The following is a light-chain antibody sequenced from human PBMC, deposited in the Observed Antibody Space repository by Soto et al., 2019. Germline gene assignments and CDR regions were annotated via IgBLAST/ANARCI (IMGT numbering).Light chain of an antibody. CDR3: QHYGISLT. V-gene: IGKV3-20*01. Sequence: IVLTQSPGTLSLSPGERATLSCRASQSVSSSYLAWYQQKPGQAPRLLISGTSNRATGIPDRFSGSWSGTDFTLTISRLEPEDFAVYYCQHYGISLTFGGGPKVEIK. CDR2: GTS. J-gene: IGKJ4*01. CDR1: QSVSSSY.